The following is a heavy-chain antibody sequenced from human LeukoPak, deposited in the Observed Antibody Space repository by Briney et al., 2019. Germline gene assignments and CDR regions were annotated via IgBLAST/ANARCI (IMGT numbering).Heavy chain of an antibody. V-gene: IGHV3-48*03. Sequence: GGSLRLSCAASGFTFSSYEMNWVRQAPGKGLEWVSYISSSGSTIYYADSVKGRFTISRGNAKNSLYLQMNSLRAEDTAVYYCARELQYYYDSSGYHDYWGQGTLVTVSS. CDR2: ISSSGSTI. CDR3: ARELQYYYDSSGYHDY. D-gene: IGHD3-22*01. CDR1: GFTFSSYE. J-gene: IGHJ4*02.